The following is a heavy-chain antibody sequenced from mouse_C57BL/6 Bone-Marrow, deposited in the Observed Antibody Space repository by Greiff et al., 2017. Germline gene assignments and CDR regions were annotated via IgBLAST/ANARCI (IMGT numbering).Heavy chain of an antibody. CDR1: GYTFTGYW. D-gene: IGHD1-1*01. J-gene: IGHJ3*01. Sequence: VQLQQSGAELMKPGASVKLSCKATGYTFTGYWIEWVKQRPGHGLEWIGGILPGSGSTNYNEKFKGTATFTADTSSNTAYMQLSSLTTEDSAIYDCARGFYFYCSSGFAYWGQGTLVTVSA. V-gene: IGHV1-9*01. CDR2: ILPGSGST. CDR3: ARGFYFYCSSGFAY.